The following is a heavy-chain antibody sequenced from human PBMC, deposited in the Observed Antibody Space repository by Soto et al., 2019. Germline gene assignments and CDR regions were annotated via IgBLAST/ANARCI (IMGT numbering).Heavy chain of an antibody. D-gene: IGHD2-2*01. Sequence: SETLSLTCAVYGGSFSGYYWSWIRQPPGKGLEWIGEINHSGSTNYNPSLKSRVTISVDTSKNQFSLKRSSVTAADTAVYYCARRRLWTGQHLVGFDYWGQGTLVTVSS. CDR3: ARRRLWTGQHLVGFDY. CDR2: INHSGST. J-gene: IGHJ4*02. CDR1: GGSFSGYY. V-gene: IGHV4-34*01.